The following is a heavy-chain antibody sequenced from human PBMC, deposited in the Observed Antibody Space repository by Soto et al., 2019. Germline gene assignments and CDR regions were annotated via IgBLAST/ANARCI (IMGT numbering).Heavy chain of an antibody. CDR3: AKAAPGGWHFFDT. CDR2: ISDDGSQK. D-gene: IGHD6-19*01. Sequence: GGSLRLSCAASGFTFRTYGMHWVRQAPGKGLEWVAFISDDGSQKYYGDSVKGRFTISRDNSKNTLSLRMISLRTEDTSVYYCAKAAPGGWHFFDTWGQGTLVTVSS. V-gene: IGHV3-30*18. J-gene: IGHJ4*02. CDR1: GFTFRTYG.